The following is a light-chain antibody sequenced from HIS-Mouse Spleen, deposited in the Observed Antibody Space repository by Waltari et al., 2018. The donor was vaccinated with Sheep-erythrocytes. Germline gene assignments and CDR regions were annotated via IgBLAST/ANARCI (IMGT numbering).Light chain of an antibody. CDR1: SSDVGGYNY. J-gene: IGLJ2*01. CDR3: AAWDDSLNGVV. Sequence: QSALTQPRSVSGSPGQSVTISCTGTSSDVGGYNYVSWYQQHPGKAPKLMIYDVSKRPSGVPDRVSGSKAGNTASLAISGLQSEDEADYYCAAWDDSLNGVVFGGGTKLTVL. CDR2: DVS. V-gene: IGLV2-11*01.